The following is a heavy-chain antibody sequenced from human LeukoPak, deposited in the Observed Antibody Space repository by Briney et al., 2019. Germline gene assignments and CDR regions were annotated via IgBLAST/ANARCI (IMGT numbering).Heavy chain of an antibody. CDR1: GFTFSSYW. Sequence: GGSLRLSCAASGFTFSSYWMSWVRQAPGKGLEWVANIKQEGSEKYYVDSVKGRFTISRDNAKNSLYLQMNSLRAEDTAVYYCARDSNYDFWSGYQYPSDYWGQGTLVTVSS. D-gene: IGHD3-3*01. V-gene: IGHV3-7*01. CDR3: ARDSNYDFWSGYQYPSDY. J-gene: IGHJ4*02. CDR2: IKQEGSEK.